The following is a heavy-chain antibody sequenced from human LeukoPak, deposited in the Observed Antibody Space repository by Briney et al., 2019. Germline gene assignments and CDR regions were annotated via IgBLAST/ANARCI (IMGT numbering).Heavy chain of an antibody. CDR3: ARLETAATADFDY. CDR2: IYYSGST. V-gene: IGHV4-59*01. J-gene: IGHJ4*02. CDR1: GGSISSYY. Sequence: SETLSLTCTVSGGSISSYYWSWIRQPPGKGLEWIGYIYYSGSTNYNPSLKSRVTISVDTSKNQFSLKLSSVTAADTAVYYCARLETAATADFDYWGQGTLVTVSS. D-gene: IGHD2-15*01.